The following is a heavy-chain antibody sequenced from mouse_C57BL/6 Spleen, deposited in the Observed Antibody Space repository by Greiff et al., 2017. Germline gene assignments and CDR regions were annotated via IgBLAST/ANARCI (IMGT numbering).Heavy chain of an antibody. V-gene: IGHV1-15*01. CDR3: TRSHFDV. CDR2: IDPETGGT. CDR1: GYTFTDYE. Sequence: QVQLQQSGAELVRPGASVTLSCKASGYTFTDYEMHWVKQTPVHGLEWIGAIDPETGGTAYNQKFKGKAILTADKSSSTSYMELRSLTSEDSAVYYCTRSHFDVWGTGTTVTVSS. J-gene: IGHJ1*03.